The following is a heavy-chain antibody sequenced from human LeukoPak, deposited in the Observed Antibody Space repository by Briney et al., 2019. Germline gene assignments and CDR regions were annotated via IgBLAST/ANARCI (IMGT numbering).Heavy chain of an antibody. D-gene: IGHD2-2*01. Sequence: GAPVKVSCKASGYTFTGYYMHWVRQAPGQGLEWMGWINPNSGGTNYAQKFQGRVTTTRDTSISTAYMELSRLRSDDTAVYYCARGDSIVVVPAADFDYWGQGTPVTVSS. J-gene: IGHJ4*02. CDR3: ARGDSIVVVPAADFDY. CDR1: GYTFTGYY. V-gene: IGHV1-2*02. CDR2: INPNSGGT.